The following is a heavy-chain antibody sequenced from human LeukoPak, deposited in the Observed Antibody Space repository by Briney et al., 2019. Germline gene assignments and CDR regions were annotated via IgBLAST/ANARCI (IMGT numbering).Heavy chain of an antibody. CDR3: AKDPLGY. Sequence: GGSLRLSCAVSGFTVSGNYMSWVRQAPGKGLEWVSLIYSGGTTYYADSVKGRFTISRGNSKNTLYLQMNSLRAEDTAVYYCAKDPLGYWGQGTLVTVSS. CDR1: GFTVSGNY. J-gene: IGHJ4*02. V-gene: IGHV3-53*05. CDR2: IYSGGTT. D-gene: IGHD7-27*01.